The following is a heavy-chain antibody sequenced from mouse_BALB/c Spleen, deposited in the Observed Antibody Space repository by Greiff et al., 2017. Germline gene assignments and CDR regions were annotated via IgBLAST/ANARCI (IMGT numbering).Heavy chain of an antibody. Sequence: EVQVVESGGGLVQPGGSLKLSCAASGFTFSSYTMSWVRQTPEKRLEWVAYISNGGGSTYYPDTVKGRFTISRDNAKNTLYLQMSSLKSEDTAMYYCARRDYYGSSSWFAYWGQGTLVTVSA. CDR1: GFTFSSYT. J-gene: IGHJ3*01. CDR2: ISNGGGST. CDR3: ARRDYYGSSSWFAY. V-gene: IGHV5-12-2*01. D-gene: IGHD1-1*01.